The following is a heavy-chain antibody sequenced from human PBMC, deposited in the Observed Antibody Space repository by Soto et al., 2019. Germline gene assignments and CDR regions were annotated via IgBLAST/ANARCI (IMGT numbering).Heavy chain of an antibody. V-gene: IGHV3-23*01. D-gene: IGHD3-3*01. CDR3: AKGLFEFWSTQNDAFDI. Sequence: GGSLRLSCTGSGFTFSRSALNWVRQAPGKGLEWVSGISGDGDNTYYVDSVKGRFTITRDNSKNTLYLQMNSLIAEDTAVYWCAKGLFEFWSTQNDAFDIWGQGTMVTVSS. J-gene: IGHJ3*02. CDR2: ISGDGDNT. CDR1: GFTFSRSA.